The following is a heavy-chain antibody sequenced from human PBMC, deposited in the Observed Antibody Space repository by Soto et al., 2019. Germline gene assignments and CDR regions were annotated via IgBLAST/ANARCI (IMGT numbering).Heavy chain of an antibody. CDR2: ISAYNGNT. CDR3: ARASGGGVGTTSY. CDR1: GHIFSNFG. J-gene: IGHJ4*02. Sequence: QVQLVQSGPEVKKPGASAKVSCKTSGHIFSNFGISWMRQVPGQGLEWMVWISAYNGNTNYAQKFQDRVTLTTDTSTNTAYMELRSLRSDDTAVYYCARASGGGVGTTSYWGQGTLVTVSS. V-gene: IGHV1-18*01. D-gene: IGHD1-26*01.